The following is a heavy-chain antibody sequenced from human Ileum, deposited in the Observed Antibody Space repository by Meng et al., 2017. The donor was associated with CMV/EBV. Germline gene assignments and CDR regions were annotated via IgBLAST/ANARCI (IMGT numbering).Heavy chain of an antibody. J-gene: IGHJ4*02. Sequence: ISGDNVSSNSAAWNWLRQSPSRGLEWLGRTYYRSKWYNDYAVSVKSRITINPDTSKNQFSLQLNSVSPDDTAVYYCARAGVGGWYFDDWGQGTLVTVSS. CDR2: TYYRSKWYN. V-gene: IGHV6-1*01. D-gene: IGHD5-12*01. CDR3: ARAGVGGWYFDD. CDR1: GDNVSSNSAA.